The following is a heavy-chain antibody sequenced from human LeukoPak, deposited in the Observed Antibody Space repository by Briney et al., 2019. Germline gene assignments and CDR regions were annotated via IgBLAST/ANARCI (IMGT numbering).Heavy chain of an antibody. CDR2: ISSSGGST. CDR1: GFTFSNYG. CDR3: VTARRDEYPYAFDI. D-gene: IGHD5-24*01. J-gene: IGHJ3*02. Sequence: GGSLRLSCSASGFTFSNYGMHWVRQAPGKGLEYVSAISSSGGSTYHADSVKGRLTMSRDNSKNTLYLQMSSLRAEDTAVYYCVTARRDEYPYAFDIWGQGTVVTVSS. V-gene: IGHV3-64D*09.